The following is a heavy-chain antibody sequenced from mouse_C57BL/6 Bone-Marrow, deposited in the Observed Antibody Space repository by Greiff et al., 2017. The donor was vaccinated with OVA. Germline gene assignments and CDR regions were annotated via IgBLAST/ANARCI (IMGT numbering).Heavy chain of an antibody. Sequence: EVKVVESGGGLVQPGGSMKLSCAASGFTFSDAWMDWVRQSPEQGLEWVAEIRNKANNPATYYAESVKGRFTISRDDSKSSVYLQMNSLRAEDTGIYYCTVTYFDYWGQGTTLTVSS. D-gene: IGHD2-12*01. CDR3: TVTYFDY. CDR1: GFTFSDAW. V-gene: IGHV6-6*01. CDR2: IRNKANNPAT. J-gene: IGHJ2*01.